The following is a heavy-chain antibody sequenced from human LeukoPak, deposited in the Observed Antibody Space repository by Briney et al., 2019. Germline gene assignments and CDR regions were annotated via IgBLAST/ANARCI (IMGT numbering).Heavy chain of an antibody. CDR1: GYTFTIYA. D-gene: IGHD3-10*01. Sequence: GASVKVSCTASGYTFTIYAMHWVRQAPGQRLEWMGWINAGNGNTKYSQKFQGRVTITRDTSASTAYMELSSLRSEDTAVYYCARGLVRGERYFDYWGQGTLVTVSS. CDR2: INAGNGNT. CDR3: ARGLVRGERYFDY. V-gene: IGHV1-3*01. J-gene: IGHJ4*02.